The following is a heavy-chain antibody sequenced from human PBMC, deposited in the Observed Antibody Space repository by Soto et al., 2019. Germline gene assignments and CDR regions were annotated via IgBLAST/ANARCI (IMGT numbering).Heavy chain of an antibody. CDR3: ARDLIRFFGMVTGVSVWFDP. CDR1: GYTFTSYG. D-gene: IGHD3-3*01. J-gene: IGHJ5*02. Sequence: QVQLVQSGAEVKKPGASVKVSCKASGYTFTSYGISWVRQAPGQGLEWMGWISAYNGNTNYAQKLQRRVTMTTDTSTSTAYMVLRSLRSDDTAVYYSARDLIRFFGMVTGVSVWFDPWGQGTLVTVSS. V-gene: IGHV1-18*04. CDR2: ISAYNGNT.